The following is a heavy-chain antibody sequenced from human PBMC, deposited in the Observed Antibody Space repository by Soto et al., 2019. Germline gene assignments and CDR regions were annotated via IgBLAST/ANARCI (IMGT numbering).Heavy chain of an antibody. V-gene: IGHV4-34*01. CDR1: DGSFSGYH. CDR2: INHSGST. D-gene: IGHD6-25*01. J-gene: IGHJ4*02. CDR3: ATGPSSINGYRQFDY. Sequence: SETLSLTCAVYDGSFSGYHWSWIRQPPGKGLEWIGEINHSGSTNYNPSLKSRVTISVDTSKNQFSLNLYSVTAADRAIYYCATGPSSINGYRQFDYLGQGTLVTVSS.